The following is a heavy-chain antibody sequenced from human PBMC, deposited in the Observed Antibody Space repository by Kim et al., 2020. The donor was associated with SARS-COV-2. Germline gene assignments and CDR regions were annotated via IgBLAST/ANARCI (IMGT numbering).Heavy chain of an antibody. V-gene: IGHV3-30*18. CDR1: GFTFGNSA. Sequence: GGSLRLSCAASGFTFGNSAMRWVRQVPGKGLEWVSSIFDDGSNTYYAGSVKGRFSISRDNSKNTLYLQMNNLRSDDTALYYCVKEAPFTTIRFYCYFDFWGQGTLVTVSS. CDR2: IFDDGSNT. D-gene: IGHD1-1*01. CDR3: VKEAPFTTIRFYCYFDF. J-gene: IGHJ2*01.